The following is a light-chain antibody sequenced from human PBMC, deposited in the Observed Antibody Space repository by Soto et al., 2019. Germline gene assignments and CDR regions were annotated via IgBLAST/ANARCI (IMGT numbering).Light chain of an antibody. CDR3: GTWDSGLRVLV. CDR2: DNN. V-gene: IGLV1-51*01. J-gene: IGLJ2*01. Sequence: QSVLTQPPSVSAAPRQKVTLSCSGSSSNIGNNYVSWYHRVPGTAPKLLIYDNNDRPSGIPNRFSGSKCGTSATMDITGLQTGDEGDYYCGTWDSGLRVLVFGGGAKVTVL. CDR1: SSNIGNNY.